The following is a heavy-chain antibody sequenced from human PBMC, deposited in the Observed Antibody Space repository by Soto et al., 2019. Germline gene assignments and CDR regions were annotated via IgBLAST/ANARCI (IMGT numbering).Heavy chain of an antibody. Sequence: TLSLTCTVCGASISGYYFSWIRKSAGNGLEWIGRIYATGTTDYNPSLKSRVMMSVDTSKKQFSLKLRSVTAADTAVYYCVRDGTKTLRDWFDPWGQGSSVTVSS. D-gene: IGHD1-1*01. CDR3: VRDGTKTLRDWFDP. CDR1: GASISGYY. CDR2: IYATGTT. J-gene: IGHJ5*02. V-gene: IGHV4-4*07.